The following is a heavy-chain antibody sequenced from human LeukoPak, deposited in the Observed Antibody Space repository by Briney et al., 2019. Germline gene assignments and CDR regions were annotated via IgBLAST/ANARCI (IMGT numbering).Heavy chain of an antibody. CDR2: IYPGDSDT. J-gene: IGHJ4*02. CDR1: GYSFTNYW. V-gene: IGHV5-51*01. Sequence: GESLKISCKGSGYSFTNYWIGWVRQMPGKGLEWMGTIYPGDSDTRHSPSFQGQVTISVDKSISTAYLQWSSLKASDTAMYYCARRDSSGWGSFDYWGQGTLVTVSS. D-gene: IGHD6-19*01. CDR3: ARRDSSGWGSFDY.